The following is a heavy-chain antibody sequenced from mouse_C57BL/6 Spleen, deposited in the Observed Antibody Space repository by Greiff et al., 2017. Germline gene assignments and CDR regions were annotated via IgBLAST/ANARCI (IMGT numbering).Heavy chain of an antibody. CDR3: ARVEGLLRSFFDY. V-gene: IGHV5-4*03. D-gene: IGHD1-1*01. CDR1: GFTFSSYA. J-gene: IGHJ2*01. Sequence: EVKVAESGGGLVKPGGSLKLSCAASGFTFSSYAMSWVRQTPEKRLEWVATLSDGGSYTYSPDNVKGRFTISRDNAKNNLYLQMSHLKSEDTAMYYCARVEGLLRSFFDYWGQGTTLTVSS. CDR2: LSDGGSYT.